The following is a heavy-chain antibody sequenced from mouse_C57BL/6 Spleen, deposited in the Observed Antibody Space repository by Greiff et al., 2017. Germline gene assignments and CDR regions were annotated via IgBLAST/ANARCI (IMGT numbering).Heavy chain of an antibody. V-gene: IGHV1-69*01. J-gene: IGHJ4*01. CDR3: ARGDWGY. Sequence: QVQLQQPGAELVMPGASVKLSCKASGYTFTSYWMHWVKQRPGQGLEWIGEIDPSDSYTNYNQKFKGKSTLTVDKYSSTAYMQLSSLTSEDSAVYYCARGDWGYWGQGTSVTVSS. CDR1: GYTFTSYW. CDR2: IDPSDSYT. D-gene: IGHD4-1*01.